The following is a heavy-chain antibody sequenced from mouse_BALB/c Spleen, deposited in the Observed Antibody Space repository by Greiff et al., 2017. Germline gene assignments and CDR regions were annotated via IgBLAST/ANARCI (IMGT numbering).Heavy chain of an antibody. CDR1: GFTFSSYA. Sequence: EVQGVESGGGLVKPGGSLKLSCAASGFTFSSYAMSWVRQTPEKRLEWVASISSGGSTYYPDSVKGRFTISRDNARNILYLQMSSLRSEDTAMYYCARGRYDGGAWFAYWGQGTLVTVSA. D-gene: IGHD2-14*01. CDR3: ARGRYDGGAWFAY. CDR2: ISSGGST. V-gene: IGHV5-6-5*01. J-gene: IGHJ3*01.